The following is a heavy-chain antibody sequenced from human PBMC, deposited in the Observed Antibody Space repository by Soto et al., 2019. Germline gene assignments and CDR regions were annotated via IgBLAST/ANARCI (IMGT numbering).Heavy chain of an antibody. V-gene: IGHV3-23*01. CDR3: AKNQGVELVPLATVDWFDP. D-gene: IGHD1-26*01. Sequence: WWSLRLSCSASVFISENFGMSWFRQAPGKGLEWISSISGSGFKKYYADSVKGRFTISRDNSKSTVYLELNNLSAEDTAVYHCAKNQGVELVPLATVDWFDPWGQGSVVTVSS. CDR1: VFISENFG. J-gene: IGHJ5*02. CDR2: ISGSGFKK.